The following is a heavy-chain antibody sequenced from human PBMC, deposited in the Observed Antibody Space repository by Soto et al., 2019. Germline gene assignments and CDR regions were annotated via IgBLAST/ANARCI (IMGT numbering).Heavy chain of an antibody. CDR3: AILNPSEVTWSDP. D-gene: IGHD3-9*01. CDR1: GFTFNSQA. V-gene: IGHV3-23*01. J-gene: IGHJ5*02. CDR2: ISGSGDST. Sequence: GGSLRLSCAGSGFTFNSQAMSWVRQAPGKGLEWVSAISGSGDSTYYADSVKGRFTISRDNSKNTLFLQMNSLRVEDTAVYYCAILNPSEVTWSDPWGQGTPVTSPQ.